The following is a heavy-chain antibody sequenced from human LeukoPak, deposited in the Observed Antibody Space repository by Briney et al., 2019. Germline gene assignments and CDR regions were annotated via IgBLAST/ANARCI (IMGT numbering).Heavy chain of an antibody. CDR2: ISYDAINK. D-gene: IGHD1-26*01. CDR1: GFTFRSYA. CDR3: AREAREWELQYYYYMDV. V-gene: IGHV3-30*03. Sequence: GGSLRLSCAASGFTFRSYAMHWVRQAPGKGLEWVAVISYDAINKYYADSVKGRFTISRDNAKNSLYLQMNSLRAEDTAVYYCAREAREWELQYYYYMDVWGKGTTVTVSS. J-gene: IGHJ6*03.